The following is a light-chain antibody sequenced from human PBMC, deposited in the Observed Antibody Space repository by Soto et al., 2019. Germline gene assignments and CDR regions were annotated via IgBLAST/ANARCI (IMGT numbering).Light chain of an antibody. J-gene: IGKJ2*01. CDR2: AAS. CDR3: LRSCSTLPYT. Sequence: DIQMTQSPSSLSASVGDRVTITCRASQSISSYLNWYQQKPGKAPKLLLYAASSLQSGVPSWFRGSRSGTDFAPTICSLQPQAFDNYFFLRSCSTLPYTFGHGTKLQIK. V-gene: IGKV1-39*01. CDR1: QSISSY.